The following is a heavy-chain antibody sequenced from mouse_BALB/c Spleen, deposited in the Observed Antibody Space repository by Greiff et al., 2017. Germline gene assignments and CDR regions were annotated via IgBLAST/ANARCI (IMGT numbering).Heavy chain of an antibody. CDR1: GFTFSSYG. Sequence: EVHLVESGGGLVQPGGSLKLSCAASGFTFSSYGMSWVRQTPDKRLELVSTINSNGGSTYYPDSVKGRFTISRDNAKNTLYLQMSSLKSEDTAMYYCAAHYYGSSSHAMDYWGQGTSVTVSS. D-gene: IGHD1-1*01. V-gene: IGHV5-6-3*01. CDR3: AAHYYGSSSHAMDY. CDR2: INSNGGST. J-gene: IGHJ4*01.